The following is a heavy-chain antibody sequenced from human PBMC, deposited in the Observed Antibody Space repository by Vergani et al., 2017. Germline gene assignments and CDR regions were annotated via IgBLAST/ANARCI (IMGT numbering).Heavy chain of an antibody. V-gene: IGHV1-18*01. CDR3: ARAYCTNGVCYTAPDYYYYYYRDV. D-gene: IGHD2-8*01. CDR1: GYTFTSYG. Sequence: QVQLVQSGAEVKKPGASVKVSCKASGYTFTSYGISWVRQAPGQGLEWMGWISAYNGNTNYAQKLQGRVTMTTDTSTSTAYMELRSLRSDDTAVYYCARAYCTNGVCYTAPDYYYYYYRDVWGKGP. J-gene: IGHJ6*03. CDR2: ISAYNGNT.